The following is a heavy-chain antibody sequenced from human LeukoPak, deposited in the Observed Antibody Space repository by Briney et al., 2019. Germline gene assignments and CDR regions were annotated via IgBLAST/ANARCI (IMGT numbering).Heavy chain of an antibody. CDR3: ARVTVSGWYTALDY. V-gene: IGHV3-74*01. CDR2: INSDGSST. CDR1: GFTFNNYW. Sequence: SGGSLRLSCEASGFTFNNYWMHWVRQVPGEGLVWVSHINSDGSSTSYADSVKGRFTVSRDNAKNTLYLLMSNLRAEDTAVYYCARVTVSGWYTALDYWGQGTLVSVSS. J-gene: IGHJ4*02. D-gene: IGHD6-19*01.